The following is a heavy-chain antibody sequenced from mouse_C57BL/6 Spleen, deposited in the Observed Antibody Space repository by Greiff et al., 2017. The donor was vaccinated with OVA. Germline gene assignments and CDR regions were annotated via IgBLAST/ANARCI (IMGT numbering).Heavy chain of an antibody. Sequence: VQLQQSGAELVRPGASVKLSCTASGFNIKDYYMHWVQQRPEQGLEWIGRIDPEDGDTEYAPKFQGKATMTVDTSSNTAYLQLSSLTSEDTAVYYCTTFSWDVGYFDVWGTGTTVTVS. CDR3: TTFSWDVGYFDV. CDR2: IDPEDGDT. J-gene: IGHJ1*03. D-gene: IGHD4-1*01. CDR1: GFNIKDYY. V-gene: IGHV14-1*01.